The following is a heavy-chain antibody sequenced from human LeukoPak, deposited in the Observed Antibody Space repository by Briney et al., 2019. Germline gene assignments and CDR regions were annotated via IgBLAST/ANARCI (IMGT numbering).Heavy chain of an antibody. Sequence: ASVKVSCKASGFTFHTSAMQWVRQARGQRLEWIGWIVLGSGNTVYSHKFHDRVIITRDMSTSTVYMELDSLGSEDTAVYYCAAQRGASLHDFWSTRLFDPWGQGTLVTVSS. V-gene: IGHV1-58*02. D-gene: IGHD3-3*01. J-gene: IGHJ5*02. CDR1: GFTFHTSA. CDR2: IVLGSGNT. CDR3: AAQRGASLHDFWSTRLFDP.